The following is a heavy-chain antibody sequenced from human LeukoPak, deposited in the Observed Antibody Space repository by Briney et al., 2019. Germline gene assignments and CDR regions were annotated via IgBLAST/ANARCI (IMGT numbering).Heavy chain of an antibody. D-gene: IGHD2-21*02. CDR2: IYYSGST. J-gene: IGHJ4*02. CDR1: GGSISSYY. V-gene: IGHV4-59*08. CDR3: ARLLAYCGGDCYPYYFDY. Sequence: SETLSLTCTVSGGSISSYYWSWIRQPPGKGLEWLGYIYYSGSTNYNPSLKSRVTISVDTSKNQFSLKLSSVTAADTAVYYCARLLAYCGGDCYPYYFDYWGQGTLVTVSS.